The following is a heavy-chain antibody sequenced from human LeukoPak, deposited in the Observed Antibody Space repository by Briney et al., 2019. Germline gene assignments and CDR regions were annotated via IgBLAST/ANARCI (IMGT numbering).Heavy chain of an antibody. CDR3: ARVARIYYYDSSGYFDY. J-gene: IGHJ4*02. D-gene: IGHD3-22*01. Sequence: GGSLRLSCAASGFTFSSYWMSWVRQAPGKGLGWVANIKQDGSEKYYVDSVKGRFTISRDNAKNSLYLQMNSLRAEDTAVYYCARVARIYYYDSSGYFDYWGQGTLVTVSS. V-gene: IGHV3-7*01. CDR1: GFTFSSYW. CDR2: IKQDGSEK.